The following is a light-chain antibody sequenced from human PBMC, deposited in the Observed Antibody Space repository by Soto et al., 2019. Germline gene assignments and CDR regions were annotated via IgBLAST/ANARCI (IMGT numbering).Light chain of an antibody. CDR1: QNVANY. CDR2: ETS. J-gene: IGKJ3*01. Sequence: EIVMTQSPATLSVSPGERATLSCRSSQNVANYLDWYQQKPGQAPRLLIYETSTRAPGIPARFSGSGSGTEFTLTISSLQSEDFAVYHCQQYNNWPPFTLGPGTKVDIK. CDR3: QQYNNWPPFT. V-gene: IGKV3-15*01.